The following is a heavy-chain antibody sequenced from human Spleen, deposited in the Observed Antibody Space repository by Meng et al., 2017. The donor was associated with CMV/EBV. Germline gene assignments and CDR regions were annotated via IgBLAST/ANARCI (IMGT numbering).Heavy chain of an antibody. V-gene: IGHV3-7*01. CDR2: IKQDGSEK. J-gene: IGHJ3*02. CDR3: ARDAYSSGRVDALDI. Sequence: LSLTCAASGFPFSNYWMTWVRQAPGKGLDWVANIKQDGSEKYYVDSLKGRFTISRDNAKNSLYLQMNSLRAEDTAMYFCARDAYSSGRVDALDIWGQGTMVTVSS. D-gene: IGHD6-19*01. CDR1: GFPFSNYW.